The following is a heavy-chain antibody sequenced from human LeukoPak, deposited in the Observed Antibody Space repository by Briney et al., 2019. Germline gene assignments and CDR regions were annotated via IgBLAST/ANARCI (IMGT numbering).Heavy chain of an antibody. Sequence: GGSLRLSCAASGFTFDDYAMHWVRQAPGKGLEWVSGISWNSGSIGYADSVKGRFTISRDNAKNSLYLQMNSLRPEDMALYYCAKSSRDSYGYYFDYWGQGTLVTVSS. J-gene: IGHJ4*02. CDR1: GFTFDDYA. CDR3: AKSSRDSYGYYFDY. D-gene: IGHD5-18*01. V-gene: IGHV3-9*03. CDR2: ISWNSGSI.